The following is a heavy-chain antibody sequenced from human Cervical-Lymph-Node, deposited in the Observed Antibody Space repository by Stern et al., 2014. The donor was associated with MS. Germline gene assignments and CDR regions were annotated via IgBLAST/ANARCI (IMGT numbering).Heavy chain of an antibody. CDR3: ARDNNVGPYWYLEL. CDR2: IHDSGST. CDR1: GGSITSYY. D-gene: IGHD3/OR15-3a*01. Sequence: QVQPQASGPGLVKPSETLSLTCTASGGSITSYYLSWIRQTPGKGLDWIGYIHDSGSTNYTPSLKSRVTMSLDTSKNQFSLNLSSVTAADTAVYYCARDNNVGPYWYLELWGRGTLVTVSS. V-gene: IGHV4-59*01. J-gene: IGHJ2*01.